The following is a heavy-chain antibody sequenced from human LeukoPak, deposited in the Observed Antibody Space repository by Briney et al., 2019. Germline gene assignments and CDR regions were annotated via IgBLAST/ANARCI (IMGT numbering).Heavy chain of an antibody. Sequence: GGSLRLSCAASGFTFSNAWMNWVRQAPGKGPEWVGRIKSKTDGGTTDYAAPVKGRFTISRDDSKNTLYLQMNSLKTEDTAVYYCTTSPDYDFWSGYYSYFDYWGQGTLVTVSS. CDR2: IKSKTDGGTT. CDR1: GFTFSNAW. CDR3: TTSPDYDFWSGYYSYFDY. J-gene: IGHJ4*02. D-gene: IGHD3-3*01. V-gene: IGHV3-15*07.